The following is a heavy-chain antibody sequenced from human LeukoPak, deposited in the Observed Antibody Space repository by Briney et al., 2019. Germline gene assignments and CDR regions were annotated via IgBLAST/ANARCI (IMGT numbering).Heavy chain of an antibody. J-gene: IGHJ4*02. V-gene: IGHV4-39*01. CDR1: GGSISSNSHS. D-gene: IGHD6-13*01. CDR2: MFYSGGT. Sequence: SGTLSLTCSVSGGSISSNSHSWGWVRQPPGKGLEWIGSMFYSGGTFYNPSLQSRVSISVHTSTNQFSLELNSVTAADTAVYYCISTYSSDWYSDFWGQGTLVTVSS. CDR3: ISTYSSDWYSDF.